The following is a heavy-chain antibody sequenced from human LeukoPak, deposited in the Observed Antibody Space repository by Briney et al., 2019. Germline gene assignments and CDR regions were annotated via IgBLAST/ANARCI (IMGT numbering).Heavy chain of an antibody. CDR3: AREGLYCSSTSCYEPLNNWFDP. J-gene: IGHJ5*02. V-gene: IGHV4-34*01. D-gene: IGHD2-2*01. Sequence: SETLSLTCAVYGGSFSGYYWSWIRQPPGKGLEWIGEINHSGSTNYSPSLKSRVTISVDTSKNQFSLKLSSVTAADTAVYYCAREGLYCSSTSCYEPLNNWFDPWGQGTLVTVSS. CDR1: GGSFSGYY. CDR2: INHSGST.